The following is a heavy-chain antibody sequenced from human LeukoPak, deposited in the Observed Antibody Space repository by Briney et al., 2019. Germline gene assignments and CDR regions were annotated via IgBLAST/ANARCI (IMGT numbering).Heavy chain of an antibody. CDR2: INPNSGGT. Sequence: ASVKVSCKASGYTFSSYVISWMRQAPGQGLEWMGWINPNSGGTNYAQKFQGRVTMTRDTSISTAYMELSRLRSDDTAVYYCAGERGRGYSYGRDSPFDYYYYYGMDVWGQGTTVTVSS. V-gene: IGHV1-2*02. CDR1: GYTFSSYV. CDR3: AGERGRGYSYGRDSPFDYYYYYGMDV. J-gene: IGHJ6*02. D-gene: IGHD5-18*01.